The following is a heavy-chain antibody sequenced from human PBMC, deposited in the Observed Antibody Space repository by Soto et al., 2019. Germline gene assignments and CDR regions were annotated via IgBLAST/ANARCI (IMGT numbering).Heavy chain of an antibody. D-gene: IGHD6-6*01. J-gene: IGHJ4*02. V-gene: IGHV4-34*01. CDR2: INHSGST. CDR1: GGSFSGYY. Sequence: SETLSLTCAVYGGSFSGYYWSWIRQPPGKGLEWIGEINHSGSTNYNPSLKSRVTISVDTSKNQFSLKLSSVTAADTAVYYCASQVSIAEEYDYWGQGTLVPVYS. CDR3: ASQVSIAEEYDY.